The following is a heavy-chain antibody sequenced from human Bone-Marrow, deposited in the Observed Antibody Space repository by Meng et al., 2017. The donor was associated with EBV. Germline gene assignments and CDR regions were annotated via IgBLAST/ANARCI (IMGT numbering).Heavy chain of an antibody. CDR2: IHWDDEK. J-gene: IGHJ4*02. CDR3: ARRLRYNNWLFDF. V-gene: IGHV2-5*02. CDR1: GFSLTSGVG. Sequence: QITLKESGPTLVKPTXTLTLTCTFSGFSLTSGVGVGWIRQPPGKALEWLALIHWDDEKRYSPSLESRLTITKDTSKNEVVLTMTNMDPVDTATYYCARRLRYNNWLFDFWGPGTLVTVSS. D-gene: IGHD3-9*01.